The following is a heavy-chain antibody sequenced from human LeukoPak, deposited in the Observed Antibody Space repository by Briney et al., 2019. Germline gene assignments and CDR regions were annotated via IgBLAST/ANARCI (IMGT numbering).Heavy chain of an antibody. J-gene: IGHJ3*02. CDR1: GFTFSSYS. D-gene: IGHD6-19*01. CDR3: ARGSISIAVAADAFDI. V-gene: IGHV3-21*01. CDR2: ISSSSKYI. Sequence: GGSLRLSCVASGFTFSSYSMNWVRPAPGKGLEWVSPISSSSKYIYYADSVKGRFTISRDNAKNSLFLQMNSLRAEDTAVYYCARGSISIAVAADAFDIWGQGTMVTVSS.